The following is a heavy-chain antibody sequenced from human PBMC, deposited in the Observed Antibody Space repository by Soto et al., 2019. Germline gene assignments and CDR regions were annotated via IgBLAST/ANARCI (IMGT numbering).Heavy chain of an antibody. CDR2: ISGSGDST. V-gene: IGHV3-23*01. Sequence: SLRLSCAASGFTFSSYAMTWVRQAPGKGLEWVSAISGSGDSTYYADSVKGRFTISRDNSKNTLSLQMNSLRAEDTAVYYCAKVRDLYSGYAFDSWGQGTLVTVSS. D-gene: IGHD5-12*01. J-gene: IGHJ4*02. CDR1: GFTFSSYA. CDR3: AKVRDLYSGYAFDS.